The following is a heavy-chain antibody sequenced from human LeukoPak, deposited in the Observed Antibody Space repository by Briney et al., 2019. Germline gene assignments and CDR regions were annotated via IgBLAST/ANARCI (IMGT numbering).Heavy chain of an antibody. CDR1: GFTFSSYA. D-gene: IGHD2-2*01. Sequence: PGGSLRLSCAASGFTFSSYAMSWVRQAPGKGLEWVSAISGSGGSTYYADSVKGRFTISRDNSKNTLYLQMNSLRAEDTAVYYCARDSLPAATNYYYYYYMDVWGKGTTVTVSS. V-gene: IGHV3-23*01. CDR3: ARDSLPAATNYYYYYYMDV. J-gene: IGHJ6*03. CDR2: ISGSGGST.